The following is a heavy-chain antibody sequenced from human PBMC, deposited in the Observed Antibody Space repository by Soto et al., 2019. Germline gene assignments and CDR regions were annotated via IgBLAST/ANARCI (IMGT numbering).Heavy chain of an antibody. CDR1: GGSISSYS. CDR3: ARAHYGDYGYGMDV. D-gene: IGHD4-17*01. CDR2: TYHSGST. V-gene: IGHV4-30-2*01. J-gene: IGHJ6*02. Sequence: PSETLSLTCTVSGGSISSYSWSWIRQPPGKGLEWIGYTYHSGSTYYNPSLKSRVTISVDRSKNQFSLKLSSVTAADTAVYYCARAHYGDYGYGMDVWGQGTTVTVSS.